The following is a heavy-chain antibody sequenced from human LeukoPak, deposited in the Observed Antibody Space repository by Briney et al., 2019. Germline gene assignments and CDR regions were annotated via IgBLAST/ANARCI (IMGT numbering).Heavy chain of an antibody. J-gene: IGHJ4*02. Sequence: GGSLRLSCAASGFTFSSYAMHWVRQAPGKGLEWVAVISYDGSNKYYADSVKGRFTISRDNSKNTLYLQMNSLRAEDTAVYYCARSRGVSGYDFAYWGQGTLVTVSS. V-gene: IGHV3-30-3*01. CDR2: ISYDGSNK. CDR1: GFTFSSYA. CDR3: ARSRGVSGYDFAY. D-gene: IGHD5-12*01.